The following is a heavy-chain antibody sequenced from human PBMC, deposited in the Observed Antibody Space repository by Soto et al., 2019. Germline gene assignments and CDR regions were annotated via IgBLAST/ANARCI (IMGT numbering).Heavy chain of an antibody. Sequence: QVQLQESGPGLLKPSETLSLICTVSGASMSNYYWSWIRQPAGKGLEWIGRIFGSGETYYNPSLKSRVILSVDLSKSQFSLELTSVTAADTAVYFCVREGDYSDNNGYPLFDYWGQGTLVTVSP. V-gene: IGHV4-4*07. J-gene: IGHJ4*02. CDR3: VREGDYSDNNGYPLFDY. CDR1: GASMSNYY. D-gene: IGHD3-22*01. CDR2: IFGSGET.